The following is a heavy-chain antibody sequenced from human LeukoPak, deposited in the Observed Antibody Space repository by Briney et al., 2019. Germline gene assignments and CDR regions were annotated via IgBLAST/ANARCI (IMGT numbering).Heavy chain of an antibody. CDR3: ARSANPGVHDFDP. CDR2: ISSSSKI. V-gene: IGHV3-48*02. Sequence: GGSLRLSCAASGFTFSSYAMAWVRQAPGKGLEWLSYISSSSKINYADSVKGRFTISRDDAKNSLYLQMNSLRDEDTAVYYCARSANPGVHDFDPWGQGTLVTVSS. D-gene: IGHD6-6*01. CDR1: GFTFSSYA. J-gene: IGHJ5*02.